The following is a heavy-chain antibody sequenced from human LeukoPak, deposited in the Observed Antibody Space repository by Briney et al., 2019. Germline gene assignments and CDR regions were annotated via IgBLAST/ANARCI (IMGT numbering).Heavy chain of an antibody. CDR1: GFTFGRSW. CDR3: ARDPGYSSFDY. Sequence: GGSLRLSYGVSGFTFGRSWMSWIRQTPAKGLEFVANIKEDGRVRNYVDSVQGRFTISRDNAKNSLYLHMNSLRAEDTAVYYCARDPGYSSFDYWGQGTLVTVSS. D-gene: IGHD6-13*01. V-gene: IGHV3-7*01. CDR2: IKEDGRVR. J-gene: IGHJ4*02.